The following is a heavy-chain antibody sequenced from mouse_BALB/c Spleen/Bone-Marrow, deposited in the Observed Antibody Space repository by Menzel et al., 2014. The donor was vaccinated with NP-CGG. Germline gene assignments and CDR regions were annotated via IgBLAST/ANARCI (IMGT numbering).Heavy chain of an antibody. CDR3: ARQCGLRWAMDY. CDR2: ISNGGGST. D-gene: IGHD3-1*01. V-gene: IGHV5-12-2*01. CDR1: GFTFSSYT. J-gene: IGHJ4*01. Sequence: EVQGVESGGGLVQPGGSLKLSCAASGFTFSSYTMSWVRQTPEKRLEWVAYISNGGGSTYYPDTVKGRFTISRDNAKNILYLQMSSLKSEDTAMYYCARQCGLRWAMDYWCQGTSVTVSS.